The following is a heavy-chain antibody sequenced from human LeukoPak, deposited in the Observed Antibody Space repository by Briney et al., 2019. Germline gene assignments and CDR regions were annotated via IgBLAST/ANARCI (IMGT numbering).Heavy chain of an antibody. CDR3: ARGSNGFDV. J-gene: IGHJ3*01. Sequence: PSETLSLTCSVSGYSFTSGHYWGWIRQPPGKGLEWIANIYHTGSAHYNPSLKSRVTISVDTSKNQVSLRLTSVTAADTALFYCARGSNGFDVWGQGTLVTVS. D-gene: IGHD1-26*01. CDR1: GYSFTSGHY. V-gene: IGHV4-38-2*01. CDR2: IYHTGSA.